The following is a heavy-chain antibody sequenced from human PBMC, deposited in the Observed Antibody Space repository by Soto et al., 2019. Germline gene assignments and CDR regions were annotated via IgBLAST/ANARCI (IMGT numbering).Heavy chain of an antibody. D-gene: IGHD6-19*01. V-gene: IGHV1-18*01. J-gene: IGHJ4*02. CDR2: INAYNGNT. Sequence: QVQLVQSGAEVKKPGASVKVSCKASGYTFTSYGISWVRQAPGQGLEWMGWINAYNGNTNYTQKLQGRVTMTTDTSTSTAYMELRSLRSDDKAVFCCARDPVAGTYFDYWGQGTLVTVSS. CDR3: ARDPVAGTYFDY. CDR1: GYTFTSYG.